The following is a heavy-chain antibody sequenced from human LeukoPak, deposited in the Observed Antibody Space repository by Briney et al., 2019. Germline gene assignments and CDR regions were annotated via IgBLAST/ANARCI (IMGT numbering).Heavy chain of an antibody. CDR3: ARDHSYYFGSQTSTLDV. CDR1: GASIGTGGFY. CDR2: IYYTGSV. V-gene: IGHV4-31*03. D-gene: IGHD3-10*01. J-gene: IGHJ6*02. Sequence: SQTLSLTCTITGASIGTGGFYWTWIRQPPGEGLEWIGYIYYTGSVDYNASLKSRLTISLDTTKNQFSLKLNSVTAADTAVYYCARDHSYYFGSQTSTLDVWGQGTAVTVSS.